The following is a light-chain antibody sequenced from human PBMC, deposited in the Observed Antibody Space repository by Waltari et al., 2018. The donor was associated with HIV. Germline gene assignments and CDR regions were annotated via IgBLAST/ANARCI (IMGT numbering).Light chain of an antibody. CDR3: SSYTSSSTLYVV. CDR1: SSDVGGYNY. V-gene: IGLV2-14*01. J-gene: IGLJ2*01. CDR2: EVS. Sequence: QSALTQPASVSGSPGQSITISCTGTSSDVGGYNYVSWYQQHPGKAPKLMIYEVSNRPSGVSNRFSCSKSGNTASLTISGLQAEDEADYYCSSYTSSSTLYVVFGGGTKLTVL.